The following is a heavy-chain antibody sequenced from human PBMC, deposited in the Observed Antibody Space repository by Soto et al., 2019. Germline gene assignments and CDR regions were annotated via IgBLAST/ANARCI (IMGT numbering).Heavy chain of an antibody. V-gene: IGHV1-18*01. CDR3: ARSPYFYDSSGYTGSLDY. D-gene: IGHD3-22*01. CDR2: ISAYNGNT. Sequence: QVQLVQSGAEVKKPGASVKVSCKASGYTFTSYGISWVRQAPGQGLEWMGWISAYNGNTNYAQKLQGRVTMTTDTYTSTAYMELRSLRSDDTAVYYCARSPYFYDSSGYTGSLDYWGQGTLVTVSS. J-gene: IGHJ4*02. CDR1: GYTFTSYG.